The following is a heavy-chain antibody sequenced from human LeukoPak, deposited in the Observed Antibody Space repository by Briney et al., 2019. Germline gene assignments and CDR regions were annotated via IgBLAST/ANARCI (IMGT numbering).Heavy chain of an antibody. Sequence: SETLSLTCTVSGGSISSGTYYWGWIRQSPGKGLEWIGSIYYSGSTYYTPSLKSRVTISVDTSKNQLSLRLSSVIAADTGVYYCARHARELAAIAFGDYWGQGTLVTVSS. V-gene: IGHV4-39*01. CDR2: IYYSGST. J-gene: IGHJ4*02. CDR1: GGSISSGTYY. D-gene: IGHD1-26*01. CDR3: ARHARELAAIAFGDY.